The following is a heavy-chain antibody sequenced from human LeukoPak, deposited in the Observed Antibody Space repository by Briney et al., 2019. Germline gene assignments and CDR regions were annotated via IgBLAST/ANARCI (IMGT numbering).Heavy chain of an antibody. CDR3: ARQRGYCSSGVCRGWFDP. D-gene: IGHD2-8*01. J-gene: IGHJ5*02. CDR1: GFTFRNYN. CDR2: ISESSSFI. Sequence: GGSLRLSCAASGFTFRNYNMNWVRRAPGKGLEWVSSISESSSFIQYAGSLKGRFAISRDNAKNSLYLQMNSLRAEDTAVYYCARQRGYCSSGVCRGWFDPWGQGTLVTVSS. V-gene: IGHV3-21*01.